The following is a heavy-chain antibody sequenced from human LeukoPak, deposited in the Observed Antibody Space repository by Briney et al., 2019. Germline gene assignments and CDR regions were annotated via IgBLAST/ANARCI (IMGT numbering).Heavy chain of an antibody. V-gene: IGHV3-21*01. Sequence: GGSLRLSCAASGFTFSSYSMNWVRQAPGKGLEWVSSISSSSSYIYYADSLKGRFTISRDNAKNSLYLQMNSLRAEDTAVYYCAITIFGVVQPIPYYWSQGTLVTVSS. CDR2: ISSSSSYI. CDR3: AITIFGVVQPIPYY. D-gene: IGHD3-3*01. CDR1: GFTFSSYS. J-gene: IGHJ4*02.